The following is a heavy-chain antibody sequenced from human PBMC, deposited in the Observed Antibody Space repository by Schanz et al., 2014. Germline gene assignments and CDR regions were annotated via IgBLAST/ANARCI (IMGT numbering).Heavy chain of an antibody. CDR3: ATNSPFRMVRGSNAFDA. CDR2: ISAYNGHT. CDR1: GYTFTSYG. D-gene: IGHD3-10*01. J-gene: IGHJ3*01. Sequence: QGQLVQSGAEVKKPGASVKVSCKASGYTFTSYGITWVRQAPGQGLEWMGWISAYNGHTTYAQKFQGRVTMTTDTSTTTVYMELRGLRSDDTAVYYCATNSPFRMVRGSNAFDAWGQGTMVTVSS. V-gene: IGHV1-18*01.